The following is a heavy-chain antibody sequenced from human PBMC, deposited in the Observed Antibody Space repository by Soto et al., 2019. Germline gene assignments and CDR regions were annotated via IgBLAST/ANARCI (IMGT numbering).Heavy chain of an antibody. CDR3: PTMGFCGPGCYSFDY. V-gene: IGHV1-24*01. CDR1: GYTLRELA. D-gene: IGHD2-21*02. Sequence: ASVKLTWNVSGYTLRELARHWVRQAPGKGFEWMGGFDPEGSGTIYAQKFQGRVTMTSDTSTETAYMELERLTSEDTAFYYCPTMGFCGPGCYSFDYWGQGTQVTGLL. J-gene: IGHJ4*02. CDR2: FDPEGSGT.